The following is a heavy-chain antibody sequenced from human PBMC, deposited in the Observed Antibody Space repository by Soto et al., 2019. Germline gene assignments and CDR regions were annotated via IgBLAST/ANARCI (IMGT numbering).Heavy chain of an antibody. J-gene: IGHJ4*02. CDR2: IWSDGNNR. CDR1: GFMFSNHG. CDR3: ARDGYCSGGSCYSVPVFDY. D-gene: IGHD2-15*01. Sequence: GGSLRLSCAASGFMFSNHGMHWVRQAPGKGLEWVAVIWSDGNNRYYADSVKGRFTISRDNSKNTLYLQMNSLRAEDTAVYYCARDGYCSGGSCYSVPVFDYWGQGTLVTVSS. V-gene: IGHV3-33*01.